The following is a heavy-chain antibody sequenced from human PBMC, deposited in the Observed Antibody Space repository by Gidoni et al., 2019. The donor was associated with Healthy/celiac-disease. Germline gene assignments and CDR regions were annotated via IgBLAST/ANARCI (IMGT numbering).Heavy chain of an antibody. CDR1: GYTFTGSY. D-gene: IGHD5-18*01. CDR2: INPNSGGT. Sequence: QVQLVQSGAAVQKPGPSVKVSCKASGYTFTGSYMHWVRQAPGQGLEWMGWINPNSGGTNYAQKFQGRVTMTRDTSISTAYMELSRLRSDDTAVYYCARSGDTAIEDSWDWFDPWGQGTLVTVSS. J-gene: IGHJ5*02. CDR3: ARSGDTAIEDSWDWFDP. V-gene: IGHV1-2*02.